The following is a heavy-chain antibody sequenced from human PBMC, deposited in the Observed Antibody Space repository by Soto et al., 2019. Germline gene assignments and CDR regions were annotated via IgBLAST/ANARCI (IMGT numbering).Heavy chain of an antibody. J-gene: IGHJ4*02. CDR3: AKPVESGYSSSWYGRPLDY. D-gene: IGHD6-13*01. CDR2: ISGSGGST. Sequence: GGSLRLSCAASGFTFSSYAMSWVRQAPGKGLEWVSAISGSGGSTYYADSVKGRFTISRDNSKNTLYLQMNSLRAEDTAVYYCAKPVESGYSSSWYGRPLDYWGQGTLVTVSS. CDR1: GFTFSSYA. V-gene: IGHV3-23*01.